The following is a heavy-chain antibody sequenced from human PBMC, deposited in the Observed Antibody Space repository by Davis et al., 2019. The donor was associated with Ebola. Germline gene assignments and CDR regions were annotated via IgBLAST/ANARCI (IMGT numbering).Heavy chain of an antibody. J-gene: IGHJ6*03. CDR3: ARADYDFWSGYFVDYYYYMDV. Sequence: PGGSLRLSCAASGFTFSSYGMHWVRQAPGKGLEWVAVISYDGSNKYYADSVKGRFTISRDNSKNTLYLQMNSLRAEDTAVYYCARADYDFWSGYFVDYYYYMDVWGKGTTVTVSS. CDR1: GFTFSSYG. CDR2: ISYDGSNK. D-gene: IGHD3-3*01. V-gene: IGHV3-30*03.